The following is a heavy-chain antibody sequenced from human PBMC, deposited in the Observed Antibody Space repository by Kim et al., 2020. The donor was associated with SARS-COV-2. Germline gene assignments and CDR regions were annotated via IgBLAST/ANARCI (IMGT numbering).Heavy chain of an antibody. J-gene: IGHJ4*02. CDR2: IWYDGSNK. D-gene: IGHD1-26*01. CDR3: AKDLWYSGSYYFDY. Sequence: GGSLRLSCAASGFTFSSFAMHWVRQAPGKGLEWVAVIWYDGSNKYYADSVKGRFTISRDNSKNTLYLQMNSLRAEDTAVYYCAKDLWYSGSYYFDYWGQGTLVTVSS. V-gene: IGHV3-33*06. CDR1: GFTFSSFA.